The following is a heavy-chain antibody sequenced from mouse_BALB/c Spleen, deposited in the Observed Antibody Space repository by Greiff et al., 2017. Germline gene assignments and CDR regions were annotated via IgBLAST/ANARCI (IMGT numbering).Heavy chain of an antibody. V-gene: IGHV7-1*02. J-gene: IGHJ1*01. CDR3: ARDAGYGSSYGYFDV. D-gene: IGHD1-1*01. CDR1: GFTFSDFY. CDR2: SRNKANDYTT. Sequence: DVKLVESGGGLVQPGGSLRLSCATSGFTFSDFYMEWVRQPPGKRLEWIAASRNKANDYTTEYSASVKGRFIVSRDTSQSILYLQMNALRAEDTAIYYCARDAGYGSSYGYFDVWGAGTTVTVSS.